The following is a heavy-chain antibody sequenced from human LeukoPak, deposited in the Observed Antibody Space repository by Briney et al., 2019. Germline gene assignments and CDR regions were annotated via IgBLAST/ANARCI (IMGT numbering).Heavy chain of an antibody. CDR3: ARAPSGDYVGVYFDY. V-gene: IGHV4-34*01. CDR2: INHSGST. Sequence: PSETLSLTCAVYGGSFNGYYWSWIRQPPGKGLEWIGEINHSGSTNYNPSLKIRVTISVDTSKNQFSLKLSSVTAADTAVYYCARAPSGDYVGVYFDYWGQGTLVTVSS. CDR1: GGSFNGYY. J-gene: IGHJ4*02. D-gene: IGHD4-17*01.